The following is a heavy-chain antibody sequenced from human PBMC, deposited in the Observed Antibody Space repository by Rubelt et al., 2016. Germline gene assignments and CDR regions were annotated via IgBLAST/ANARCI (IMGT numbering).Heavy chain of an antibody. CDR2: IFHAGST. CDR3: ARLTAQYWYFDL. CDR1: GDSISSSSHY. Sequence: QLQLQESGPGLVKPSETLSLTCNVSGDSISSSSHYWGWVRQPPGKGLEWIGLIFHAGSTYFSPSLKSRITLSINTSKNQFSLNRSAVTAAATAVYYCARLTAQYWYFDLWGRGALVTVSS. V-gene: IGHV4-39*07. J-gene: IGHJ2*01.